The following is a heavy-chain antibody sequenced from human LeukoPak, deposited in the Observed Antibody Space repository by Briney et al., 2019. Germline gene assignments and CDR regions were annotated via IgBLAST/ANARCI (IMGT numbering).Heavy chain of an antibody. Sequence: ASVKVSCKASGYTFTSYAMNWVRQAPGQGLEWMGWINTNTGNPTYAQGFTGRFVFSLDTSVSTAYLQISSLKAEDTAVYYCARPLIDDYGDYGFNLEYWGQGTLVTVSS. CDR2: INTNTGNP. D-gene: IGHD4-17*01. J-gene: IGHJ4*02. CDR3: ARPLIDDYGDYGFNLEY. CDR1: GYTFTSYA. V-gene: IGHV7-4-1*02.